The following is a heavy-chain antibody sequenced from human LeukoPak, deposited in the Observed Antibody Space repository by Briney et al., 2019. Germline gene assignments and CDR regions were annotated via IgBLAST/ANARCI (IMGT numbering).Heavy chain of an antibody. CDR1: GFTFEDYT. CDR2: INWDGGSA. V-gene: IGHV3-43*01. Sequence: AGGSLRLSCEASGFTFEDYTMHWVRQAPGKCLEWVSLINWDGGSAYYADSVKGRFTISRDNNKNSLSLQMNSLRTEDTAFYYCVKDTESGAWYGTFQYWGQGTLVTVSS. D-gene: IGHD6-19*01. J-gene: IGHJ4*02. CDR3: VKDTESGAWYGTFQY.